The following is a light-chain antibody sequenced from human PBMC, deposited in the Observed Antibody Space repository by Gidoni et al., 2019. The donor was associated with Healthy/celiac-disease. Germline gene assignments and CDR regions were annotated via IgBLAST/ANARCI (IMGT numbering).Light chain of an antibody. CDR2: GAS. V-gene: IGKV3-20*01. J-gene: IGKJ1*01. CDR1: QSVSSSY. Sequence: EIVLTQSPGTLSLSPGERATLSCRASQSVSSSYLAWYQQKPGQAPRLLIYGASSRATGIPDRFSGSGSGTDFTLTISRLEPEDSAVYYCQQYGSSPWTFXXXTKVEIK. CDR3: QQYGSSPWT.